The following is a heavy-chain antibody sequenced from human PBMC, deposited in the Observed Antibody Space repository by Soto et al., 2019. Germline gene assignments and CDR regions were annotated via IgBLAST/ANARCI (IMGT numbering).Heavy chain of an antibody. V-gene: IGHV3-23*01. CDR2: IGDSGSAT. CDR3: AKDKVKLNSVWDPFDI. J-gene: IGHJ3*02. D-gene: IGHD2-21*01. CDR1: GLNFSKAW. Sequence: SLRLSCAAHGLNFSKAWLSSVRQAPGKGLEWVSSIGDSGSATHYADSVNGRFTVSRDNSRGLLFLQMNSLRVEDTTMYYCAKDKVKLNSVWDPFDIWGQGTMVTVSS.